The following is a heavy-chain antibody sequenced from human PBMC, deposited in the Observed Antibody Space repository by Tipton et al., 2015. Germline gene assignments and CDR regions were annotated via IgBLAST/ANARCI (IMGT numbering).Heavy chain of an antibody. D-gene: IGHD3-10*01. Sequence: TLSLTCTVSGGSISSGDYSWSWIRQPPGKGLEWIGYIYYSGSTNYNPSLKSRVTISVDTSKNQFSLKLSSVTAADTAVYFCARDLGFGESLDAFDIWGQGTMVTVSS. CDR1: GGSISSGDYS. CDR2: IYYSGST. CDR3: ARDLGFGESLDAFDI. J-gene: IGHJ3*02. V-gene: IGHV4-61*08.